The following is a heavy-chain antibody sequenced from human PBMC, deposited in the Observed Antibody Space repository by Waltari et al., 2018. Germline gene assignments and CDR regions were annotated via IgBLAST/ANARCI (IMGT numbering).Heavy chain of an antibody. Sequence: QVQLQESGPGLVKSSETLSLTCDVSGDSISSGFYWVWIRLPPGKGPEWIGSVYHNGKTFYNPSLESRVTRSVDTSKRHFSLSLSSVTAADTAVYYCARATCSHGGCSMYYFYYYMDVWGKGTTVTVSS. CDR1: GDSISSGFY. CDR3: ARATCSHGGCSMYYFYYYMDV. D-gene: IGHD5-18*01. V-gene: IGHV4-38-2*01. J-gene: IGHJ6*03. CDR2: VYHNGKT.